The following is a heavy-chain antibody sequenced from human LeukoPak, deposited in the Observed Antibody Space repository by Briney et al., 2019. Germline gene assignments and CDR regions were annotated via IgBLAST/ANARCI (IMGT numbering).Heavy chain of an antibody. CDR3: ARDSYYYDGSGSYRFDC. V-gene: IGHV4-4*07. CDR2: IYTSGST. Sequence: PSETLSLTCTVSGGSISSYYWSWIRQPAGKGLEWIGRIYTSGSTNYNPSLKSRVTMSVDTSKNQFSLKLSSVTAADTAVYYCARDSYYYDGSGSYRFDCWGQGTLVTVSS. D-gene: IGHD3-22*01. J-gene: IGHJ4*02. CDR1: GGSISSYY.